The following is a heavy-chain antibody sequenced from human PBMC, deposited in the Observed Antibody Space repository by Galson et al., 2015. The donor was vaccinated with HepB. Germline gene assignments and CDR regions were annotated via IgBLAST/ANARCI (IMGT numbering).Heavy chain of an antibody. J-gene: IGHJ6*02. CDR2: MNPYSGST. CDR1: GYTFIDYD. Sequence: SVKVSCKASGYTFIDYDINWVRQATGQGLEWMGWMNPYSGSTGYAQNFQGRVTMTRDTAIGTAYMELSSLRSEDTAVYYCARGWGDYGDYISYGMDVWDQGTTVTVFS. CDR3: ARGWGDYGDYISYGMDV. V-gene: IGHV1-8*01. D-gene: IGHD4-17*01.